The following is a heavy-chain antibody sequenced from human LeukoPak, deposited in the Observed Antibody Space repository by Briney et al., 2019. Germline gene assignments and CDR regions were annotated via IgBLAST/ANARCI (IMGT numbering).Heavy chain of an antibody. CDR2: IIPIFGTA. V-gene: IGHV1-69*13. Sequence: GASVKVSCKASGGTFSSYAISWVRQASGQGLEWMGGIIPIFGTANYAQKFQGRVTITADESTSTAYMELSSLRSEDTAVYYCAREWIQLRGYYYGMDVWGQGTTVTVSS. D-gene: IGHD5-18*01. J-gene: IGHJ6*02. CDR1: GGTFSSYA. CDR3: AREWIQLRGYYYGMDV.